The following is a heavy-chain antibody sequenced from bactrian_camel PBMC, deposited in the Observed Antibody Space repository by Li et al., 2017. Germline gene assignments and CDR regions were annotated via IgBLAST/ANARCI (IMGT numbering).Heavy chain of an antibody. J-gene: IGHJ4*01. Sequence: HVQLVESGGGSVQAGGSLRLSCTASGFAFDSDMGWVRQVPGKEREGVASIHRDGSTSYADSVEGRFTISKGNADNTLYLQMNNLNPEDSAMYYCAADLTLPCVHKMVARVADYWGQGTQVTVS. CDR1: GFAFDSD. D-gene: IGHD2*01. CDR2: IHRDGST. V-gene: IGHV3S63*01. CDR3: AADLTLPCVHKMVARVADY.